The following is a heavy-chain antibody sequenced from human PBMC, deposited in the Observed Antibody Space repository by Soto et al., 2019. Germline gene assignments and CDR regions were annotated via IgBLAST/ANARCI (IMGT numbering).Heavy chain of an antibody. CDR1: GFTFSSYA. J-gene: IGHJ4*02. D-gene: IGHD3-10*01. Sequence: GGSLRLSCAASGFTFSSYAMSWVRQAPGKGLEWVSAISGSGGSKYYADSVKGRFTISRDTSKNTLYLQMNSLRAEDTAVYYCANSATGVYYYYNHLDYWGQGTLVTVSS. CDR2: ISGSGGSK. V-gene: IGHV3-23*01. CDR3: ANSATGVYYYYNHLDY.